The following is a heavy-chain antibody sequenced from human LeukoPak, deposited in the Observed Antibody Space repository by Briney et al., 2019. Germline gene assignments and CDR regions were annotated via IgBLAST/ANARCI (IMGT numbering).Heavy chain of an antibody. V-gene: IGHV1-46*01. D-gene: IGHD3-22*01. CDR3: ARGFPYYYDSSGYHYFDY. J-gene: IGHJ4*02. CDR2: INPSGGST. CDR1: GYTFTSYC. Sequence: ASVKVSCKASGYTFTSYCMHWVRQAPGQGLEWMGIINPSGGSTSYAQKFQGRVTMTRDMSTSTVYMELSSLRSEDTAVYYCARGFPYYYDSSGYHYFDYWGQGTLVTVSS.